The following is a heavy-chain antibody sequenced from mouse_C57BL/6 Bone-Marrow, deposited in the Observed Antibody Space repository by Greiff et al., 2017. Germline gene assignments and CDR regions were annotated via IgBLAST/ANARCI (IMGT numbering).Heavy chain of an antibody. CDR1: GFTFSDYG. CDR2: ISSGSSTI. Sequence: EVQVVESGGGLVKPGGSLKLSCAASGFTFSDYGMHWVRQAPEKGLEWVAYISSGSSTIYYADTVKGRFTISRDNAKNTLFLQMTSLRSEDTAMYYCARYHYGSRGYFDVWGTGTTVTVSS. CDR3: ARYHYGSRGYFDV. D-gene: IGHD1-1*01. J-gene: IGHJ1*03. V-gene: IGHV5-17*01.